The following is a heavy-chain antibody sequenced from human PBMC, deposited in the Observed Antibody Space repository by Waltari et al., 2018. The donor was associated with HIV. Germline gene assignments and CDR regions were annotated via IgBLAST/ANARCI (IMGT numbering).Heavy chain of an antibody. CDR2: IYYTGST. J-gene: IGHJ4*02. CDR1: GASVTSGEHY. CDR3: AREVYCSGASCSTHYFFDF. Sequence: QVQLQESGPRLVKPSQTLSVTCTVSGASVTSGEHYWTWIRQAPGGGLEWLWYIYYTGSTYYSPSLKSRLSMSLDKSKNQFSLRLTSVTAADTAIYYCAREVYCSGASCSTHYFFDFWGQGILVPVSS. V-gene: IGHV4-30-4*08. D-gene: IGHD2-15*01.